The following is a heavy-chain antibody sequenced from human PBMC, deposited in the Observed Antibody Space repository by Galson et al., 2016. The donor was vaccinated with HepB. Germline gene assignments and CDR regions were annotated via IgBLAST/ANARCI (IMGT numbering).Heavy chain of an antibody. Sequence: SLRLSCAASAFTFNNYAMNWVRQAPGKGLERVSRISDNGGRTSYADSVKGRFTISRDNSKNTLYLQMNSLRAEDTAIYYCAKGSEQSRTYMYYFDYWGQGTLVTVSS. V-gene: IGHV3-23*01. J-gene: IGHJ4*02. CDR3: AKGSEQSRTYMYYFDY. D-gene: IGHD6-19*01. CDR2: ISDNGGRT. CDR1: AFTFNNYA.